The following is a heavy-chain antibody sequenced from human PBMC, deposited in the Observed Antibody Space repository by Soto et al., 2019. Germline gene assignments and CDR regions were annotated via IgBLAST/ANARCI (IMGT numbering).Heavy chain of an antibody. CDR2: SIIVEAP. V-gene: IGHV4-34*01. D-gene: IGHD3-3*01. CDR3: ARGPRLLSGWFDP. Sequence: LLQLRRPCPSPALSMVGPSVVTTGAGSASPQGRGWSGLGKSIIVEAPTTTRPSRVESISVDTSKNQFSLKLSSVTAADTAVYYCARGPRLLSGWFDPWGQGTLVTVSS. CDR1: VGPSVVTT. J-gene: IGHJ5*02.